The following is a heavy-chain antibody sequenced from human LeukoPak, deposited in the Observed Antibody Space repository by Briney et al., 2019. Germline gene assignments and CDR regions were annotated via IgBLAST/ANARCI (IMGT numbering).Heavy chain of an antibody. Sequence: PGGSLRLSCAASGFTFSSYWMHWVRQAPGKGLVWISRINSDGSGTSYADSVKGRFTISRDNAKNTLYLQMNSLRAEDTAVYYCAKDRRYNWGSVPYNFDYWGQGTLVTVSS. V-gene: IGHV3-74*01. J-gene: IGHJ4*02. CDR3: AKDRRYNWGSVPYNFDY. CDR1: GFTFSSYW. CDR2: INSDGSGT. D-gene: IGHD1-1*01.